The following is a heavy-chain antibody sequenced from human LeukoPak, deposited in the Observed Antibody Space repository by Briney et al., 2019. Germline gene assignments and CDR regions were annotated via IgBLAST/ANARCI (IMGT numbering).Heavy chain of an antibody. CDR1: GYTFTGYY. J-gene: IGHJ3*02. Sequence: ASVKVSCKSSGYTFTGYYMHWLRQAPAQGLEWMGWINPNSGGTNYAQKFQGRVTMTRDTSMSTAYMELSRLRSDDTAVYYCARVIFPLRVELSEFSAVDIWGQGTMVTVSS. V-gene: IGHV1-2*02. D-gene: IGHD3-16*02. CDR2: INPNSGGT. CDR3: ARVIFPLRVELSEFSAVDI.